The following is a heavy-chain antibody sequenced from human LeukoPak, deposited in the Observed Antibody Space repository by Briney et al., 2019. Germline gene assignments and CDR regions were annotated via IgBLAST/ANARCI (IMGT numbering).Heavy chain of an antibody. D-gene: IGHD3-16*01. Sequence: GGSLRLSCAASGFTFNKYWMHWVRQVPGKGLVWVSRIHGDGSSTTFADSVKGRFTISRDNAKNTLHLQMNSLRAEDTAMYYCAKRLGGYGEGGLDYWGQGTLVTVSS. CDR3: AKRLGGYGEGGLDY. J-gene: IGHJ4*02. CDR2: IHGDGSST. V-gene: IGHV3-74*01. CDR1: GFTFNKYW.